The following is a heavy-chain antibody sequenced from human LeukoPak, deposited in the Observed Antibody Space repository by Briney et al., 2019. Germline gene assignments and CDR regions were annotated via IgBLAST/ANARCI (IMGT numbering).Heavy chain of an antibody. V-gene: IGHV3-7*01. Sequence: PGGSLRLSCAASGFTFSSYGMHWVRQAPGKGLEWVANIKQDGSEKYYVDSVKGRFTISRDNAKNSLYLQMNSLRAEDTAVYYCARDSGGYFYYWGQGTLATVSS. D-gene: IGHD6-13*01. CDR1: GFTFSSYG. J-gene: IGHJ4*02. CDR3: ARDSGGYFYY. CDR2: IKQDGSEK.